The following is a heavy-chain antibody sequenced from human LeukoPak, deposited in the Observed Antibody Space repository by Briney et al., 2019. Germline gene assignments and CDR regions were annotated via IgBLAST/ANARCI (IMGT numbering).Heavy chain of an antibody. CDR3: ARVRDPYYYYMDV. D-gene: IGHD5-24*01. J-gene: IGHJ6*03. V-gene: IGHV4-30-2*01. CDR2: IYHRGTT. Sequence: SQTLSLTCTVSGGSIGIDDYYWTWNRQPPGKGLEWIGYIYHRGTTYYNPSLESRVTISVDRSKNQFSLKLSSVTAADTAMFYCARVRDPYYYYMDVWGKGTTVTVSS. CDR1: GGSIGIDDYY.